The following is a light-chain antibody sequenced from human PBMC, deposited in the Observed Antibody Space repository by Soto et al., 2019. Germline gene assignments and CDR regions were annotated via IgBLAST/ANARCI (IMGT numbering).Light chain of an antibody. CDR3: HQYNNWPPMYT. V-gene: IGKV3-15*01. Sequence: EIVMTQSPATLSVSPGERATLSCRASQSVSSNLAWYQQKPGQAPRLRIYGASTRATGIPARFSGSGSGTEFTLTISSLQSEDFAVYYCHQYNNWPPMYTFGQGTKLEIK. J-gene: IGKJ2*01. CDR1: QSVSSN. CDR2: GAS.